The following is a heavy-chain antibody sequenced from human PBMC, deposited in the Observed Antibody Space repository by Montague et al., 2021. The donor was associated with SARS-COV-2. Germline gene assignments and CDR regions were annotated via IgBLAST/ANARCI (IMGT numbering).Heavy chain of an antibody. CDR2: IHHSGST. D-gene: IGHD3-22*01. CDR3: ARGTKRVLTYDYESSGYASNY. CDR1: GGSFSGYY. Sequence: SETLSLTCAVYGGSFSGYYWSWIRQPPGKGLEWIGEIHHSGSTKYNPSLKSRVTISVDTSKNQFSLKLSSVTAADTAVYYCARGTKRVLTYDYESSGYASNYWGQGTLVTVPS. J-gene: IGHJ4*03. V-gene: IGHV4-34*01.